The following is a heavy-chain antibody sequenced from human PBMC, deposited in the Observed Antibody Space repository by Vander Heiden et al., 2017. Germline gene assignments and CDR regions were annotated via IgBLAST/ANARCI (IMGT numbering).Heavy chain of an antibody. CDR1: GYTSSNYD. J-gene: IGHJ4*02. CDR2: MNPNTGST. Sequence: QAQLVQSGAAVKKPGGSVKVFGKASGYTSSNYDIYWVRQATGQGLEWMGWMNPNTGSTGYAQKFRGRVTMTRDTSISTAYMELSSLRSEDTAVYYCARGLSYYYDSTGHPGYWGQGTLVTVSS. V-gene: IGHV1-8*01. D-gene: IGHD3-22*01. CDR3: ARGLSYYYDSTGHPGY.